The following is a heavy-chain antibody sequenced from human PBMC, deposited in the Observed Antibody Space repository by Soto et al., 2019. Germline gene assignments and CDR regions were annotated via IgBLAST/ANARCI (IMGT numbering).Heavy chain of an antibody. CDR3: ARHCGDSSGYYYPRDAFDI. J-gene: IGHJ3*02. CDR2: IYPGDSDT. D-gene: IGHD3-22*01. V-gene: IGHV5-51*01. CDR1: GYSFTSYW. Sequence: QKLSCKGSGYSFTSYWIGWVRQMPGKGLEWMGIIYPGDSDTRYSPSFQGQVTISADKSISTAYLQWSSLKASDTAMYYCARHCGDSSGYYYPRDAFDIWGQGTMVTVSS.